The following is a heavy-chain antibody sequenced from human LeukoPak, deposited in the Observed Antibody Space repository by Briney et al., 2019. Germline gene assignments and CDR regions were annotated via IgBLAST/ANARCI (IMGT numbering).Heavy chain of an antibody. J-gene: IGHJ5*02. CDR3: AKKYSTGLDP. Sequence: GGSLRLSCEASGFSFPYGMSWVRQAPGKGLEWVSGITNSGENTYYADSVKGRFTISRDNSKNTLYLQMNSLRVEDTAVYYCAKKYSTGLDPWGQGTLVTVSS. CDR1: GFSFPYG. V-gene: IGHV3-23*01. CDR2: ITNSGENT. D-gene: IGHD1-26*01.